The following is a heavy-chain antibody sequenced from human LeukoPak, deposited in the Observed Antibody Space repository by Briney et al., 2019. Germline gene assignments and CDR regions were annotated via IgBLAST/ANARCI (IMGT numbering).Heavy chain of an antibody. J-gene: IGHJ4*02. CDR3: AGLVGRYSSGLYYYYFDY. CDR1: GGSISSSSYN. Sequence: SETLSLTCTVSGGSISSSSYNWGWIRQPPGKGLKWLGEMYLSGTTHSNPSVKSRVTISIDKSKNQFFLNLSSVTAADTAVYYCAGLVGRYSSGLYYYYFDYWGQGTLVTVSS. D-gene: IGHD3-22*01. V-gene: IGHV4-39*07. CDR2: MYLSGTT.